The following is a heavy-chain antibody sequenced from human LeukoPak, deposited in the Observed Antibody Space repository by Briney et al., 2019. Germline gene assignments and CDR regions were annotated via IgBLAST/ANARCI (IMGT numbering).Heavy chain of an antibody. CDR3: AKFGPQLPFDY. J-gene: IGHJ4*02. CDR2: ISYDGSNK. V-gene: IGHV3-30*18. D-gene: IGHD2-2*01. Sequence: GRSLRLSCAASGFTFSSYGMHWVRQAPGKGLEWVAVISYDGSNKYYADSVKGRFTISRDNSKNTLYLQMNSLRAEDTAVYYCAKFGPQLPFDYWGQGTLVTVSS. CDR1: GFTFSSYG.